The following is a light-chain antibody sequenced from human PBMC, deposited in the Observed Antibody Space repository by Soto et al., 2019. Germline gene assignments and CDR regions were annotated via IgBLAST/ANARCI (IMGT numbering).Light chain of an antibody. CDR1: QSVSSSY. CDR2: GAS. CDR3: KQCAGSPRLT. Sequence: EIVLTQSPGTLSLSPGERATLSCRASQSVSSSYLAWYQQKPGQAPRLLIYGASSRATGIPDRFSGSGSGTGFTLTISRLEPEDFALYYCKQCAGSPRLTCGGGTKLEIK. V-gene: IGKV3-20*01. J-gene: IGKJ4*01.